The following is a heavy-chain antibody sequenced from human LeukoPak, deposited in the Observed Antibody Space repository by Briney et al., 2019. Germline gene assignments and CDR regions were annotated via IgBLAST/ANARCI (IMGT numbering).Heavy chain of an antibody. V-gene: IGHV3-30-3*01. CDR3: ARDQLPPPSRWYSRYYYYYYGMDV. D-gene: IGHD6-13*01. CDR2: ISYDGSNK. Sequence: GGSLRLSCAASGFTFSSYAMHWVRQAPGKGLEWVAVISYDGSNKYYADSVKGRFTISRDNSKNTLYLQMNSLRAEDTAVYCCARDQLPPPSRWYSRYYYYYYGMDVWGQGTTVTVSS. CDR1: GFTFSSYA. J-gene: IGHJ6*02.